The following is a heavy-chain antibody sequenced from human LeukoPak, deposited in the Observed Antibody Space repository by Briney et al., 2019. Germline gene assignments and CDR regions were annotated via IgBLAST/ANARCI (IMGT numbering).Heavy chain of an antibody. CDR3: ARSVLRFLEWLPVPYAFDI. CDR2: IYCSGST. D-gene: IGHD3-3*01. Sequence: PSETLSLTCTVSGGSISSSSYYWGWIPQPPGKGLEGIGSIYCSGSTYYNPSLTSRVTISVDTYKNQFSLKLSSVTAADTAVYYCARSVLRFLEWLPVPYAFDIWGQGTMVTVSS. J-gene: IGHJ3*02. V-gene: IGHV4-39*01. CDR1: GGSISSSSYY.